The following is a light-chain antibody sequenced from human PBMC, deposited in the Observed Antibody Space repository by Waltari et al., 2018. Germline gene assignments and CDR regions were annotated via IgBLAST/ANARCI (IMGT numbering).Light chain of an antibody. Sequence: DIVMTQSPDSLAVSLGERATINCKSSQSVLYSSNNKNYLAWYQQKPGQPPKLLIYWASTRESGVPDRFSGSVSGTDFTLTISSLQAEDVAVYECHEYYSPPCAFGPGTKVDLK. CDR1: QSVLYSSNNKNY. CDR2: WAS. J-gene: IGKJ3*01. CDR3: HEYYSPPCA. V-gene: IGKV4-1*01.